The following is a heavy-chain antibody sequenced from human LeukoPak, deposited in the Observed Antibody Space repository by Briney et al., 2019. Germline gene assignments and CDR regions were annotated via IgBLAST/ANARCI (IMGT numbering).Heavy chain of an antibody. V-gene: IGHV3-9*01. CDR2: ISWNSGSI. Sequence: PGGSLRLSCAASGFTFDDYAMHWVRQAPGKGLVWVSGISWNSGSIGYADSVKGRFTISRDNAKNSLYLQMNSLRAEDTALYYCAKGMITFGGVIATNFDYWGQGTLVTVSS. J-gene: IGHJ4*02. D-gene: IGHD3-16*02. CDR3: AKGMITFGGVIATNFDY. CDR1: GFTFDDYA.